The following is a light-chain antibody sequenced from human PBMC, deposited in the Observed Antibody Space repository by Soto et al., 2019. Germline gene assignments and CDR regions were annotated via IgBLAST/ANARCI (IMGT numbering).Light chain of an antibody. CDR3: TSWTTSTTII. CDR1: SSDIGAYNF. Sequence: SVVSQPASVSGSPGQSITISCTGTSSDIGAYNFVSWYQQHPGKAPKLMLYDVNIRPSGVSNRFSGSKSGNTASLTISGLQAEDEADYYCTSWTTSTTIIFGGGTKVTVL. CDR2: DVN. V-gene: IGLV2-14*03. J-gene: IGLJ2*01.